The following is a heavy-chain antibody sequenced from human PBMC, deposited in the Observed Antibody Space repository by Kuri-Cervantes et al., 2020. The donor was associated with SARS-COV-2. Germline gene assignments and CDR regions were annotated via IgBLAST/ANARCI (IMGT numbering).Heavy chain of an antibody. V-gene: IGHV3-64D*08. CDR1: GFIFRNYV. CDR2: IRNYGGSP. D-gene: IGHD2-21*01. Sequence: GESLKISCSASGFIFRNYVMYWVRQAPGKGLEYVSSIRNYGGSPYYGDSVKGRFTISRDNSKNTLYLQMDSLRVEDTAVYYCVGEESNVVQRGFWGQGSLVTVSS. CDR3: VGEESNVVQRGF. J-gene: IGHJ4*02.